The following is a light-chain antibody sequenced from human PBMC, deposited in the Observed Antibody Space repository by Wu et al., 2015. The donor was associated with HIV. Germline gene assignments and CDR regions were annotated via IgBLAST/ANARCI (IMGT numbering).Light chain of an antibody. CDR3: QQSFSTPYS. CDR2: AAS. CDR1: QSISNY. Sequence: DIQMTQSPSSLSASVGDRVTITCRASQSISNYLNWYQHKPGEAPNLLIYAASSLQTGVPSRFSGSGSGTDFTLTISSLQPEDFATCYCQQSFSTPYSFGQGTKLDIK. V-gene: IGKV1-39*01. J-gene: IGKJ2*03.